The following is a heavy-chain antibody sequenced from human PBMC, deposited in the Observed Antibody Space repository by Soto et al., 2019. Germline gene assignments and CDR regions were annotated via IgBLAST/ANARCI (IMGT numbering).Heavy chain of an antibody. V-gene: IGHV4-59*01. CDR3: ARDRGIAAAGKKPYYYYYGMDV. D-gene: IGHD6-13*01. J-gene: IGHJ6*02. CDR1: GGSISSYY. CDR2: IYYSGST. Sequence: SETLSLTCTVSGGSISSYYWSWIRQPPGKGLEWIGYIYYSGSTNYNPSLKSRVTISVDTSKNQFSLKLSSVTAADTAVYYCARDRGIAAAGKKPYYYYYGMDVWGQGTTVTAP.